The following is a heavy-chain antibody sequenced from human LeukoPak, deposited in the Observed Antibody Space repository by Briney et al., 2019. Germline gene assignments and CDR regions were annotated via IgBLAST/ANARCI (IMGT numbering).Heavy chain of an antibody. CDR3: ARGPEQWLDDY. V-gene: IGHV4-4*02. Sequence: SGTLSLTCAVSGGSISSSNWWSWVRQPPGKGLEWIGEIYHSGSTNYNPSLKSRVTISVDTSKNQFSLKLSSVTAADTAVYYCARGPEQWLDDYWGQGTLVTVSS. D-gene: IGHD6-19*01. CDR1: GGSISSSNW. J-gene: IGHJ4*02. CDR2: IYHSGST.